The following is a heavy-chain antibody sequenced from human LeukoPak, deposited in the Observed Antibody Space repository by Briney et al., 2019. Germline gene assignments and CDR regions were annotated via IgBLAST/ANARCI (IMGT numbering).Heavy chain of an antibody. CDR3: ARESEPNSFKRGSSGWYFYYYYMDV. Sequence: ASAKVSCKASGGTFSSYAINWVRQATGQGLEWMGWMNPNSGNTGYAQKFQGRVTMTRNTSISTAYMELSSLRPEDTAVYYCARESEPNSFKRGSSGWYFYYYYMDVWGKGTTVTVSS. J-gene: IGHJ6*03. D-gene: IGHD6-19*01. V-gene: IGHV1-8*02. CDR2: MNPNSGNT. CDR1: GGTFSSYA.